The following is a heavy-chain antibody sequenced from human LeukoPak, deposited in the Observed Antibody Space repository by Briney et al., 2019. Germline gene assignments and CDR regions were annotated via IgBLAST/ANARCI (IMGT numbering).Heavy chain of an antibody. Sequence: SETLSLTCTVSGGSISSSSYYWGWIRQPPGKGLEWIGSIYYSGSTYYNPSLKSRVTISVDTSKNQFSLKLNSVTAADTAVYYCARDNRANGPFDHWGQGTLVTVSS. J-gene: IGHJ4*02. V-gene: IGHV4-39*07. CDR1: GGSISSSSYY. CDR3: ARDNRANGPFDH. CDR2: IYYSGST. D-gene: IGHD1-14*01.